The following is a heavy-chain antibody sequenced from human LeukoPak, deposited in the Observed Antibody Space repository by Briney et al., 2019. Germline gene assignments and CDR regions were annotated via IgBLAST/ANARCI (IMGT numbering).Heavy chain of an antibody. CDR3: ARSRPPHAGSSVDY. D-gene: IGHD6-13*01. J-gene: IGHJ4*02. Sequence: NPSETLSLTCTVSGDSISSYSWSWIRQPPGKGLEWIGYIYYSGSTNYNPSLKSRVTISVDTSKNQFSLKLSSVTAADTAVYYCARSRPPHAGSSVDYWGQGTLVTVSS. V-gene: IGHV4-59*01. CDR2: IYYSGST. CDR1: GDSISSYS.